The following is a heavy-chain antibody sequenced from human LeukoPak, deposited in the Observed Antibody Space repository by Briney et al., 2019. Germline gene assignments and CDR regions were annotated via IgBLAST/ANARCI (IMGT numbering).Heavy chain of an antibody. D-gene: IGHD1-26*01. V-gene: IGHV4-61*02. J-gene: IGHJ5*02. CDR3: ARGSGSYSRS. CDR1: GGSISSGSCY. CDR2: FYTSGST. Sequence: SETLSLTCTVSGGSISSGSCYWSWIRQPAGKGLEWIGRFYTSGSTNYNPSLKSRVTISVDTSKNQFSLKLSSVTAADTAVYYCARGSGSYSRSWGQGTLVTVS.